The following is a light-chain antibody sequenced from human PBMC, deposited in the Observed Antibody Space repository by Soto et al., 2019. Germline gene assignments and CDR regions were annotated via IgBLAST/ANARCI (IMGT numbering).Light chain of an antibody. CDR1: QSLSNSF. J-gene: IGKJ4*01. CDR2: GAP. CDR3: QQYGRLPLS. Sequence: EILLTQSPDTLSLSPGDRATLSCRASQSLSNSFLAWYQQKPGQTPRLLISGAPIRAADIPDRFSGSGSGTDFTLTISRLEPEDFAVYFCQQYGRLPLSFGGGTKVEIK. V-gene: IGKV3-20*01.